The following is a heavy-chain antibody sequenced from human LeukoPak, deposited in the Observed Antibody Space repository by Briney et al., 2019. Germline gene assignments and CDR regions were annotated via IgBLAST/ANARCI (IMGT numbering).Heavy chain of an antibody. CDR3: ARNWFNSIPLQNWFDP. Sequence: ASVKVSCKASGYTFTSYYMHWIRQAPGQGLEWMGWISAFNGKTSYGQKFQGRVTMTTDTSTSTAYMELRSLRFGDTAVYYCARNWFNSIPLQNWFDPWGQGTLVTVSS. D-gene: IGHD3-9*01. J-gene: IGHJ5*02. V-gene: IGHV1-18*04. CDR2: ISAFNGKT. CDR1: GYTFTSYY.